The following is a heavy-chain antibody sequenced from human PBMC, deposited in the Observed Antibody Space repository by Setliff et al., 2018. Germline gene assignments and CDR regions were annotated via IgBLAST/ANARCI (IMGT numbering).Heavy chain of an antibody. CDR2: INAGNGDT. D-gene: IGHD3-10*01. CDR3: AVHYSSNREWFDP. Sequence: ASVKVSCKASGYTFTNYAIHWVRQAPGQRLEWMGWINAGNGDTKYSQDFQGRVTMTRDTSISTAYMDLSSLRSDDTAVYYCAVHYSSNREWFDPWGQGTLVTVSS. V-gene: IGHV1-3*01. J-gene: IGHJ5*02. CDR1: GYTFTNYA.